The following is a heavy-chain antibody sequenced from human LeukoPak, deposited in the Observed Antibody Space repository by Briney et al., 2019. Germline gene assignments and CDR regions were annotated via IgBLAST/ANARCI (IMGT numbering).Heavy chain of an antibody. D-gene: IGHD4/OR15-4a*01. CDR2: IGGGGSST. J-gene: IGHJ3*02. Sequence: PGGSLRLSCAASGFTFSLYAMGWVRQAPGKGLEWVSIIGGGGSSTYYADSVKGRFTISRDNSKNTLDLRMNSLRDDDTAVYYCVKDGDYSDRVFDMWGQGTMVTVS. CDR1: GFTFSLYA. CDR3: VKDGDYSDRVFDM. V-gene: IGHV3-23*01.